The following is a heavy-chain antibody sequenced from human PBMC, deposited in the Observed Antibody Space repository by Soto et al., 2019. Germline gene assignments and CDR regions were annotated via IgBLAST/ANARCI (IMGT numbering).Heavy chain of an antibody. J-gene: IGHJ5*02. CDR1: GLSFRDFY. CDR3: ARDLRAFGVASRFDP. V-gene: IGHV3-11*01. D-gene: IGHD2-21*01. CDR2: IGPSDTGI. Sequence: QVHLVQSGGGLVKPGGSLRLSCEASGLSFRDFYMAWIRQAPGKGLEWVAFIGPSDTGIYYAESVKGRFTISRDNAKDSLFLQMKSLKGKDTAIYYCARDLRAFGVASRFDPWGQGTLVTVSS.